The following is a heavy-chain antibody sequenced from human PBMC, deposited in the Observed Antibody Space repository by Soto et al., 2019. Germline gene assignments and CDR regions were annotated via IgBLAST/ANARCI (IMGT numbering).Heavy chain of an antibody. CDR1: GGSVRAPDW. CDR3: ARVRQGCSANNCYLDP. Sequence: TSETLSLTCTLSGGSVRAPDWWNWVRQSPDKGLEWIAEVHISGHSNYNPSLRSRVSVSIDSSKNQFYLNLNSVTAADTAIYYCARVRQGCSANNCYLDPWGQGTQVTVYS. V-gene: IGHV4-4*02. D-gene: IGHD1-1*01. J-gene: IGHJ4*01. CDR2: VHISGHS.